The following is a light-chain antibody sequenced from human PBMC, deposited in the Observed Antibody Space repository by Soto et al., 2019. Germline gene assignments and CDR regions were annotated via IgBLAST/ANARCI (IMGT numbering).Light chain of an antibody. CDR2: GAS. CDR3: QQFGSSSWT. Sequence: ESVLTQSPGTLSLSPGEKDTLSCRASQSVSSSYLAWYQQKPGQAPRLLIYGASSSATGIPDRFSGSGSGTDFTLTVSRLEPEDFAVYYCQQFGSSSWTFGQGTKVDIK. J-gene: IGKJ1*01. CDR1: QSVSSSY. V-gene: IGKV3-20*01.